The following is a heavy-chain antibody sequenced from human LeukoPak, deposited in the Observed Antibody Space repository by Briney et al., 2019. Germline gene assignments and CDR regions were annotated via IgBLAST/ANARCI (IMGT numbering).Heavy chain of an antibody. Sequence: GGSLRLSCAASGFTVSTKYTSWVRQAPGKGLEWVSLIYSSGTTYYADSVKGRFTISRDNSKNSLYLQMNSLRAEDTAVYYCARVGGVPAAHFDYWGQGTLVTVSS. J-gene: IGHJ4*02. CDR2: IYSSGTT. CDR3: ARVGGVPAAHFDY. V-gene: IGHV3-53*01. CDR1: GFTVSTKY. D-gene: IGHD2-2*01.